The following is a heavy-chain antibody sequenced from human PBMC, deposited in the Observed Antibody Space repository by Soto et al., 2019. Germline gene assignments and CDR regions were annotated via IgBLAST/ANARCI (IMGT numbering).Heavy chain of an antibody. V-gene: IGHV3-21*01. D-gene: IGHD3-9*01. J-gene: IGHJ1*01. CDR2: ISSSSSYI. Sequence: EVQLVESGGGLVKPGGSLRLSCAASGFTFSSYSMNWVRQAPGKGLEWVSSISSSSSYIYYADSVEGRFTISRDNAKNSLYLQMNSLRAEDTAVYDGARDVWHSDSWGQGTLGTFAA. CDR1: GFTFSSYS. CDR3: ARDVWHSDS.